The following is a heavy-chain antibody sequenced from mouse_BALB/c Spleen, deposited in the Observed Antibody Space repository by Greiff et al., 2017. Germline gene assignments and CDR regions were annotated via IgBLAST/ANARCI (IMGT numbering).Heavy chain of an antibody. D-gene: IGHD2-3*01. CDR2: IYPGNSDT. V-gene: IGHV1-5*01. CDR1: GYSFTSYW. J-gene: IGHJ3*01. Sequence: EVQLQQSGTVLARPGASVKMSCTASGYSFTSYWMHWVKQRPGQGLEWIGAIYPGNSDTSYNQKFKGKAKLTAVTSASTAYMELSSLTNEDSAVDYCTRIYDGYYEGFAYWGQGTLVTVSA. CDR3: TRIYDGYYEGFAY.